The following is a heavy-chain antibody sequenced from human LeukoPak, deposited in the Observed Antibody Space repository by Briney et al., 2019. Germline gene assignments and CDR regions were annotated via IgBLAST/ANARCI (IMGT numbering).Heavy chain of an antibody. V-gene: IGHV3-30-3*01. CDR2: ISYDGDNK. CDR3: ARTASQGPDY. Sequence: GGSLRLSCAASRFTFSSYAMHWVRQAPGKGLEWVAVISYDGDNKYYADSVRGRFTISRDNSKNTLYLQMNSLRAEDTAMYYCARTASQGPDYWGQGTLVTVSS. CDR1: RFTFSSYA. J-gene: IGHJ4*02.